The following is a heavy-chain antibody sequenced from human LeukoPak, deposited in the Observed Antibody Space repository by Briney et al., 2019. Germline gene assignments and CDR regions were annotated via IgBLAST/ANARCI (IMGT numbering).Heavy chain of an antibody. D-gene: IGHD3-3*01. CDR3: ARTRDFWSGFFDY. V-gene: IGHV4-30-2*01. J-gene: IGHJ4*02. CDR1: GHPHHRDTYH. Sequence: SQTQSLTHDVSGHPHHRDTYHWSSIRQPPGKGLEWIGYILHSGSPYKNPSLKSRVSISVDTSKSQSSLKLSSVTAADAAVYYCARTRDFWSGFFDYWGQGTLVTVSS. CDR2: ILHSGSP.